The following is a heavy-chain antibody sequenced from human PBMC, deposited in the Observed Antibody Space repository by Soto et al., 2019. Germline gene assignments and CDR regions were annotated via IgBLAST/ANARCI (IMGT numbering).Heavy chain of an antibody. CDR2: IIPILGIA. V-gene: IGHV1-69*02. CDR3: ACPRAEKSLNGNFVYFDY. D-gene: IGHD1-1*01. CDR1: GGTFSSYT. Sequence: QFQLVQSGAEVKKPGSSVKVSCKASGGTFSSYTISWVRQAPGQGLEWMGRIIPILGIANYAQKFQGRVTITADKSTSTAIMELSRLRSADTAVYYCACPRAEKSLNGNFVYFDYWGQGTLVTVSS. J-gene: IGHJ4*02.